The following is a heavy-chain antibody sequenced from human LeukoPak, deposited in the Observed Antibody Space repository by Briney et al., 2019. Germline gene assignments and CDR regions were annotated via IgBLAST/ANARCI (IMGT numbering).Heavy chain of an antibody. Sequence: GGSLRLSCAASGFSLSSYGMHWVRQAPGKGLEWVAFIRYDGSNKYYADSVKGRFTISRDNSKNTLYLQMNSLRAEDTAVYYCAKSPINDFWSGYSSYYYMDVWGKGTTVTVSS. D-gene: IGHD3-3*01. CDR2: IRYDGSNK. CDR1: GFSLSSYG. V-gene: IGHV3-30*02. J-gene: IGHJ6*03. CDR3: AKSPINDFWSGYSSYYYMDV.